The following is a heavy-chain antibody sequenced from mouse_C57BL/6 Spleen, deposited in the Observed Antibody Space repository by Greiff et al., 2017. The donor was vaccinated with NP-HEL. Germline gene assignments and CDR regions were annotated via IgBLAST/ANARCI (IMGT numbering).Heavy chain of an antibody. J-gene: IGHJ4*01. V-gene: IGHV1-26*01. CDR3: ARRNYYGAMDY. Sequence: EVQLQQSGPELVKPGASVKISCKASGYTLTDYYMNWVKQSHGKSLEWIGDINPNNGGTSYNQKFKGKATLTVDKSSSTAYMELRSLTSEDSAVYYCARRNYYGAMDYWGQGTSVTVSS. CDR2: INPNNGGT. D-gene: IGHD2-1*01. CDR1: GYTLTDYY.